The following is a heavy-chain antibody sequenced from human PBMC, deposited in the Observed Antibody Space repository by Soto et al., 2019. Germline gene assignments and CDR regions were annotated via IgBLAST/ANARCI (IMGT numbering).Heavy chain of an antibody. V-gene: IGHV4-59*01. J-gene: IGHJ4*02. CDR3: ARQGLLWFGESFDY. CDR1: GGSISSYY. CDR2: IYYSGST. D-gene: IGHD3-10*01. Sequence: SETLSLTCTVSGGSISSYYWSWIRQPPGKGLEWIGYIYYSGSTNYNPSLKSRVTISVDTSKNQFSLKLSSVTAADTAVYYCARQGLLWFGESFDYWGQGTLVTVS.